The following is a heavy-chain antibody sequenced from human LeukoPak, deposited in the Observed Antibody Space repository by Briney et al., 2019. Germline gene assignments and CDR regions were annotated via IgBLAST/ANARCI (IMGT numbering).Heavy chain of an antibody. CDR1: GFTFSSYS. V-gene: IGHV3-21*01. D-gene: IGHD2-21*02. J-gene: IGHJ4*02. Sequence: PGGSLRLSCAASGFTFSSYSMNWVRQAPEKGLEWVSSISSSSSYIYHADSVKGRFTISRDNAKNSLYLQMSSLRVEDSAVYYCARDVTEADYWGQGTLVTVSS. CDR3: ARDVTEADY. CDR2: ISSSSSYI.